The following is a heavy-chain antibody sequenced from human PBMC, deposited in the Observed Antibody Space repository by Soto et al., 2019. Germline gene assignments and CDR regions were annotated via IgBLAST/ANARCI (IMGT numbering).Heavy chain of an antibody. Sequence: QITLKESGPTLVKPTQTLTLTCTFSGFSLSTSEVGVGWIRQPPGKALQWLALIYWDDDKRYSPSLKSRLTITKDNSKIQVVLTMTNMDPVDTATYYCAHGPGIAVTSNWFDSWGQGILVTVSS. CDR3: AHGPGIAVTSNWFDS. D-gene: IGHD6-19*01. CDR2: IYWDDDK. J-gene: IGHJ5*01. CDR1: GFSLSTSEVG. V-gene: IGHV2-5*02.